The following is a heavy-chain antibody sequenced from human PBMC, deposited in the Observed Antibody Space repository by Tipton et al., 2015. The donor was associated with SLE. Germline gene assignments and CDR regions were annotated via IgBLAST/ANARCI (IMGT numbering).Heavy chain of an antibody. V-gene: IGHV4-61*08. Sequence: TLSLTCTVSGGSISSGGYYWSWIRQHPGKGLEWIGYIYYSGSTNYNPSLKSRVTISVDTSKNQFSLKLSSVTAADTAVYYCARHVGHIVVVTAIDYWGQGTLVTVSS. J-gene: IGHJ4*02. CDR3: ARHVGHIVVVTAIDY. CDR2: IYYSGST. D-gene: IGHD2-21*02. CDR1: GGSISSGGYY.